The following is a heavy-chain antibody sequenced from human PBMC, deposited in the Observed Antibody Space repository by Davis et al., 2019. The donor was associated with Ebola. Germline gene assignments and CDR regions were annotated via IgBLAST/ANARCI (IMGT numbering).Heavy chain of an antibody. V-gene: IGHV4-34*01. Sequence: SETLSLTCAVYGGSFNTYYWSWIRQPPGKGLEWIGEVNHSGSTNYIPSLKSRVTISVDTSKNQFSLKLSSVTAADTAIYYCARGNYEKNYYHYGLDVWGKGTTVTVSS. J-gene: IGHJ6*04. CDR2: VNHSGST. D-gene: IGHD1-7*01. CDR3: ARGNYEKNYYHYGLDV. CDR1: GGSFNTYY.